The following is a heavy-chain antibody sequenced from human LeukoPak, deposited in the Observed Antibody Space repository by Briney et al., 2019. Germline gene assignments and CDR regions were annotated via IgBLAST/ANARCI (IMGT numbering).Heavy chain of an antibody. CDR2: INTDGSST. CDR3: ARGITMVREDV. CDR1: GFTFSSYG. V-gene: IGHV3-74*01. D-gene: IGHD3-10*01. J-gene: IGHJ6*04. Sequence: GGSLRLSCAASGFTFSSYGMHWVRQAPGKGLVWVSRINTDGSSTSYADSVKGRFTISRDNAKNTLYLQMNSLRAEDTAVYYCARGITMVREDVWGKGTTVTVSS.